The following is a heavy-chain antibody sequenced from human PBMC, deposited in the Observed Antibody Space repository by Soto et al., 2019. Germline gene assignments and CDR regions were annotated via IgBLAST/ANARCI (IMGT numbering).Heavy chain of an antibody. Sequence: PSETLSLTCAVSGGSISGSYYYWAWLRQSPGKGPEWIGSVFYTGFTSYNPSLRSRVTISEDTSKNQFSLKLLSVTTADTAVYFCAAGEASSRNLAPYYLDFWGQGTLVTVSS. J-gene: IGHJ4*02. D-gene: IGHD6-13*01. V-gene: IGHV4-39*07. CDR1: GGSISGSYYY. CDR2: VFYTGFT. CDR3: AAGEASSRNLAPYYLDF.